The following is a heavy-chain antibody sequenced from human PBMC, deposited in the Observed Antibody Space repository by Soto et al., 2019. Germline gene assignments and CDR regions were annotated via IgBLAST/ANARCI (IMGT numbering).Heavy chain of an antibody. Sequence: PSETLSLTCTVSGGSINSYYWSWIRQPPGKGLEWIGYIYHSGSTYYNPTLKSRVTISVDRSKNQFSLKLSSVTAADTAVYYCATEYYYGSGTDFWGQGTLVTVSS. J-gene: IGHJ4*02. D-gene: IGHD3-10*01. V-gene: IGHV4-59*12. CDR2: IYHSGST. CDR3: ATEYYYGSGTDF. CDR1: GGSINSYY.